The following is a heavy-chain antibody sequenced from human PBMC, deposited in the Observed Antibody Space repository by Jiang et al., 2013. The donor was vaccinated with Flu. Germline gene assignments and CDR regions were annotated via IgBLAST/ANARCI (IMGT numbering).Heavy chain of an antibody. CDR3: ARGGLSSSPVPVYYYYGMDV. D-gene: IGHD6-6*01. CDR2: IIPIFGTA. J-gene: IGHJ6*02. Sequence: GAEVKKPGSSVKVSCKASGGTFSSYAISWVRQAPGQGLEWMGGIIPIFGTANYAQKFQGRVTITADKSTSTAYMELSSLRSEDTAVYYCARGGLSSSPVPVYYYYGMDVWGQGTTVTVSS. V-gene: IGHV1-69*06. CDR1: GGTFSSYA.